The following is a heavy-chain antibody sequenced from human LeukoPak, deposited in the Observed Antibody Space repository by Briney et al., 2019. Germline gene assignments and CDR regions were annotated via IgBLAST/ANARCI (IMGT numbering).Heavy chain of an antibody. CDR2: MYYSGST. J-gene: IGHJ3*02. Sequence: PSQTLSLTCTVSGGSIRSAGYYWSWIRQHPGKGLEWIGYMYYSGSTYYNPSLKSQLTISVDTSKNQFSLKLSSVTAADTAVYYCARDPGDNGDYVKSHAFDIWGQGTMVTVSS. CDR3: ARDPGDNGDYVKSHAFDI. CDR1: GGSIRSAGYY. D-gene: IGHD4-17*01. V-gene: IGHV4-31*01.